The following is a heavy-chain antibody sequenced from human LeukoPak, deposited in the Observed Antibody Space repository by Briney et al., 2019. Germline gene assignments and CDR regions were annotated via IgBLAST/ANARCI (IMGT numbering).Heavy chain of an antibody. Sequence: GGSLRLSCAASGFTFSSYMNWVRQAPGKGLEWVSSISSTSSYIYYADSVKGRFTISRDNAKNTLYLQMNNLRAEDTAVYYCTKEVGISPWYDAVDIWGQGTMVSVSS. CDR3: TKEVGISPWYDAVDI. V-gene: IGHV3-21*01. D-gene: IGHD6-13*01. CDR2: ISSTSSYI. J-gene: IGHJ3*02. CDR1: GFTFSSY.